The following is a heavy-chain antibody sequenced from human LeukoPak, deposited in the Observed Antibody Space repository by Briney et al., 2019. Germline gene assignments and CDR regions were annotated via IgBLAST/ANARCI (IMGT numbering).Heavy chain of an antibody. D-gene: IGHD3/OR15-3a*01. CDR1: GGSISSSSYY. V-gene: IGHV4-39*01. Sequence: SETLSLTCTVSGGSISSSSYYWGWIRQPPGKGLEWIGSIYYSGNTYYNASLKSQVSISIDTSKNQYSLKLTSVTAADTAVYYCARQTGSGLFILPGGQGTLVTVSS. CDR3: ARQTGSGLFILP. CDR2: IYYSGNT. J-gene: IGHJ4*02.